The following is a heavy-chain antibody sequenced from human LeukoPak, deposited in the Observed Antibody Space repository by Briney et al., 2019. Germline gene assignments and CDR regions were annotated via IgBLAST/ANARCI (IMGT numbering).Heavy chain of an antibody. Sequence: ASVKVSCKASEGTFSSYAISWVRQAPGQGLEWMGRIIPILGIANYAQKFQGRVTITADKSTSTAYMELSSLRSEDTAVYYCARDGTGVNYWGEGTLVTVSS. J-gene: IGHJ4*02. D-gene: IGHD2-8*02. CDR3: ARDGTGVNY. CDR1: EGTFSSYA. CDR2: IIPILGIA. V-gene: IGHV1-69*04.